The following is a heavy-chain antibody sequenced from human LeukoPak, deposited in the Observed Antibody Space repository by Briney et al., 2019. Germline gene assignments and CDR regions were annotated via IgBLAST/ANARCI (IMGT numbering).Heavy chain of an antibody. CDR1: GFTFSDYY. CDR3: ARDKHSVISHGSGSSSDAFDI. D-gene: IGHD3-10*01. CDR2: ISSSGSTI. J-gene: IGHJ3*02. Sequence: GGSLRLSCAASGFTFSDYYMSWIRQAPGKGLEWVSYISSSGSTIYYADSVKGRFTISRDNAKNSLYLQMNSLRAEDTAVYYCARDKHSVISHGSGSSSDAFDIWGQGTMVTVSS. V-gene: IGHV3-11*01.